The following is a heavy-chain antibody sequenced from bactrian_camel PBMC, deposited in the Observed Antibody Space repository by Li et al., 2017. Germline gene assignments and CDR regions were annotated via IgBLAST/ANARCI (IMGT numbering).Heavy chain of an antibody. CDR3: RTAIYEDNY. CDR2: ITRTGNIV. CDR1: GFDFHSFL. V-gene: IGHV3S42*01. Sequence: VQLVESGGGLTTPGGSMRLACVGSGFDFHSFLMSWVRQAPGKGLEWVSSITRTGNIVTYSDSVKGRFTISRDNAKNTLYLQVNNLKPEDTAVYYCRTAIYEDNYWGQGTQVTVS. J-gene: IGHJ4*01. D-gene: IGHD3*01.